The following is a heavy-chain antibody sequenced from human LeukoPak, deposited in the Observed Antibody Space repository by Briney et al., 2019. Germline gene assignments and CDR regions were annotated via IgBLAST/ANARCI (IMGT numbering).Heavy chain of an antibody. CDR1: GGSFSGYY. CDR3: ARGKRWGIAALFDY. CDR2: INHSGST. J-gene: IGHJ4*02. V-gene: IGHV4-34*01. D-gene: IGHD6-13*01. Sequence: SETLSLTCAVYGGSFSGYYWSWIRQPPGKGLEWIGEINHSGSTNYNPSLKSRVTISVDTSKNQFSLKLSSVTAADTAVYYCARGKRWGIAALFDYWGQGTLVTVSS.